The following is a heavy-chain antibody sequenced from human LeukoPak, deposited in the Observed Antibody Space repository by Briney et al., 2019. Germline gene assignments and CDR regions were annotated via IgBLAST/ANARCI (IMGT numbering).Heavy chain of an antibody. CDR1: GFTFNIYA. CDR3: AKDRPNYHESNGHYYRLNGDS. J-gene: IGHJ5*01. CDR2: SNSSGDVT. D-gene: IGHD3-22*01. Sequence: GGSLRLSCAASGFTFNIYAMSWVRQAPGKGLEWVSSSNSSGDVTFYADSVKDRFTISRDNSKNTLYLQMSRLRAEDTAVYYCAKDRPNYHESNGHYYRLNGDSWGQGTLVTVSS. V-gene: IGHV3-23*01.